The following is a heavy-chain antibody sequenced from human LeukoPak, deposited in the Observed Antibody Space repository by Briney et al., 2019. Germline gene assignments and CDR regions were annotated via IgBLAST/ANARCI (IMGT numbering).Heavy chain of an antibody. CDR2: ISSSSSYI. J-gene: IGHJ4*02. V-gene: IGHV3-21*01. Sequence: GGSLRLSCAASGFTFSSYSMNRVRQAPGKGLEWVSSISSSSSYIYYADSVKGRFTISRDNAKNSLYLQMNSLRAEDTAVYSCARDINYYDSSGSRERVLDYWGQGTLVTVSS. CDR1: GFTFSSYS. D-gene: IGHD3-22*01. CDR3: ARDINYYDSSGSRERVLDY.